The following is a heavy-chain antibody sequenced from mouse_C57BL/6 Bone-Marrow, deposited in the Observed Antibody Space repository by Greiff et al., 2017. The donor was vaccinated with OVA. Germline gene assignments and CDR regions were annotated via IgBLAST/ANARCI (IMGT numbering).Heavy chain of an antibody. Sequence: EVKLMESGGGLVKPGGSLKLSCAASGFTFSSYAMSWVRQTPEKRLEWVATISDGGSYTYYPDNVKGRFTISRDNAKNNLYLQMSHLNSEDTAMYYGARAFYYDGLYAMDYWGQGTSVTVSS. V-gene: IGHV5-4*03. J-gene: IGHJ4*01. D-gene: IGHD2-4*01. CDR2: ISDGGSYT. CDR3: ARAFYYDGLYAMDY. CDR1: GFTFSSYA.